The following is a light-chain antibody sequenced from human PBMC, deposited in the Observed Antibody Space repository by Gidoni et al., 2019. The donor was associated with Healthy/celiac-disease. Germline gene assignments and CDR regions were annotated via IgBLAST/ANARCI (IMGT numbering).Light chain of an antibody. CDR1: QSVSSY. CDR2: DAS. V-gene: IGKV3-11*01. J-gene: IGKJ4*01. Sequence: EMVLTQDPATMSLSPGERATRSCRASQSVSSYLAWYQQKPGQAPRLLIYDASTRATGIPARFSGSGSGTDFTLPISSLEPEDFAVYYCQQRSNWPPLTFGGGTKVEIK. CDR3: QQRSNWPPLT.